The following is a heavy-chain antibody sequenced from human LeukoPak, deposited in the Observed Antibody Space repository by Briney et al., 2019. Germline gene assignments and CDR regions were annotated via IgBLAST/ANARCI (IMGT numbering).Heavy chain of an antibody. D-gene: IGHD3-22*01. J-gene: IGHJ1*01. Sequence: PGGSLRLSCAASGVTFSSYAMTWVRQAPGKGLEWVSGISGSGGTTYYADSVKGRFTISRDNSKNTLSLQMNSLRPEDTAMYFCAKDRDPYSSGTWDSWGQGTLVIVSS. CDR2: ISGSGGTT. CDR1: GVTFSSYA. CDR3: AKDRDPYSSGTWDS. V-gene: IGHV3-23*01.